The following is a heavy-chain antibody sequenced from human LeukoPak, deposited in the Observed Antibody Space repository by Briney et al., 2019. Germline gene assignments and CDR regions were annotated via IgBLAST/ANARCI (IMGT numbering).Heavy chain of an antibody. CDR1: GFTFSSYV. CDR2: ISGSGGST. V-gene: IGHV3-23*01. CDR3: AKEARKSSRPDYYDSSGYEY. J-gene: IGHJ4*02. D-gene: IGHD3-22*01. Sequence: GGSLRLSCAASGFTFSSYVMSWVRQAPGKGLEWVSAISGSGGSTYYADSVKGRFTISRDNSKNTLYLQMNSLRAEDTAVYYCAKEARKSSRPDYYDSSGYEYWGQGTLVTVSS.